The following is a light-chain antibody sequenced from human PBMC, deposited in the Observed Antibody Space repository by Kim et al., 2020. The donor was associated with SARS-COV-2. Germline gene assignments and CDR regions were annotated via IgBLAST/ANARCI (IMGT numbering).Light chain of an antibody. CDR2: EDN. V-gene: IGLV6-57*03. CDR3: QSYDSSNHWV. CDR1: GGSIASNY. J-gene: IGLJ3*02. Sequence: TGTISCTRSGGSIASNYVQWYQQRPGSAHTTVIYEDNQRPSGVPDWFAGSNDSSSNSASLTISGLKTEDEADYCWQSYDSSNHWVFGGGTQLTVL.